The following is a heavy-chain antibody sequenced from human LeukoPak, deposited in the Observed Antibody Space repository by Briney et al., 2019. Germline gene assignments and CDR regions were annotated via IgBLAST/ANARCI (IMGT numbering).Heavy chain of an antibody. J-gene: IGHJ4*02. CDR2: INAGNGNT. CDR1: GGTFSSYA. D-gene: IGHD3-3*01. Sequence: GASVKVSCKASGGTFSSYAISWVRQAPGQRLEWMGWINAGNGNTKYSQKFQGRVTITRDTSASTAYMELSSLRSEDTAVYYCARDSSDLEWLLSHFDYWGQGTLVTVSS. CDR3: ARDSSDLEWLLSHFDY. V-gene: IGHV1-3*01.